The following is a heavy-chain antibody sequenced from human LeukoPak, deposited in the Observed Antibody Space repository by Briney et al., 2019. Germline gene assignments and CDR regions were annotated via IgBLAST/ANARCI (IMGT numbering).Heavy chain of an antibody. Sequence: PSETLSLTCTVSGGSISSYYWSWIRQPLGKGPEWIGYIYSNGITNYNPSLKSRVTISVDTSKNQFSLKLRSVTAADTAVYYCARGQKYRSGYTVTELGSGYFDYWGQGTLVTVSS. D-gene: IGHD5-18*01. CDR2: IYSNGIT. J-gene: IGHJ4*02. CDR3: ARGQKYRSGYTVTELGSGYFDY. CDR1: GGSISSYY. V-gene: IGHV4-59*01.